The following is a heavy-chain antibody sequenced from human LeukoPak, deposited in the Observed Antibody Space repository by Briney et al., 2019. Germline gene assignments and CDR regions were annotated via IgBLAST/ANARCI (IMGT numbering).Heavy chain of an antibody. CDR1: GFIFSDYY. CDR2: ISNGGTTM. D-gene: IGHD1-26*01. CDR3: AREVSGSSYFDY. V-gene: IGHV3-11*04. Sequence: GGSLRLSCAASGFIFSDYYMSWIRQAPGEGLEWVSYISNGGTTMYYADSVKGRFTISRDNAKNTLYLETNSLRAEDTAVYYCAREVSGSSYFDYWGQGTLVTVSS. J-gene: IGHJ4*02.